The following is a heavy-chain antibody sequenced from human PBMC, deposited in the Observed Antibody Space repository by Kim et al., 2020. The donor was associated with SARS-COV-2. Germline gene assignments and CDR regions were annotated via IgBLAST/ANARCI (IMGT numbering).Heavy chain of an antibody. V-gene: IGHV3-64D*09. D-gene: IGHD2-8*01. CDR1: GFTFSTYA. CDR2: ISRSGRTI. J-gene: IGHJ4*02. CDR3: VKEVMPTSGTNYFDY. Sequence: GGSLRLSCSASGFTFSTYAMYWVRQAPGKGLEYVSSISRSGRTIDYADSMKGRPTISRDNSKNMLYLQVSSLRPEDTAVYYCVKEVMPTSGTNYFDYWGQGALVTVSS.